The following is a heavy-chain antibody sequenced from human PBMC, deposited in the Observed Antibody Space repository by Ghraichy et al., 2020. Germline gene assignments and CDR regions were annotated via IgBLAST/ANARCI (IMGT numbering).Heavy chain of an antibody. Sequence: GESLNISCAASGFTFSGHAMHCVRQAPGKGLEWVAFISDDGNRKHYADSVKGRFTISRDNSKNTLYVQMNSLRAEDTAMYFCARDITGNYSIDYWGQGTLVTVSS. CDR1: GFTFSGHA. J-gene: IGHJ4*02. D-gene: IGHD1-26*01. CDR3: ARDITGNYSIDY. CDR2: ISDDGNRK. V-gene: IGHV3-30-3*01.